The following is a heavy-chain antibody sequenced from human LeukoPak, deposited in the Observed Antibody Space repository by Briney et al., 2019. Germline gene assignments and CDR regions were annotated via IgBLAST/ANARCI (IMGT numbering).Heavy chain of an antibody. J-gene: IGHJ6*03. CDR1: GFTFSGYW. D-gene: IGHD3-22*01. V-gene: IGHV3-7*01. CDR2: IKQDGSEK. CDR3: ARRYYDSSGYPKYYYYYYMYV. Sequence: PGGCLRLSRAASGFTFSGYWMSCVREAPGKGLEWVANIKQDGSEKYYVDALKGRFTISRDNAKNSLYLQMNRLRAEDTAVYYCARRYYDSSGYPKYYYYYYMYVWSKRTTVTVS.